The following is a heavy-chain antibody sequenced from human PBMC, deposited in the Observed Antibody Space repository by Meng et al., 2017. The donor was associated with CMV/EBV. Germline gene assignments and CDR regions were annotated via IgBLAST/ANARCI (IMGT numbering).Heavy chain of an antibody. CDR2: MSDSGST. J-gene: IGHJ6*02. Sequence: SETLSLTCAVYGESFSGYYWSWIRQAPGKGLEWIGEMSDSGSTNYNPSLKSRVSISIDTSKNQFSLKVRSVTAADTAVYYCARGRGYSGYAIYYYYGMDVWGQGTTVTVSS. CDR3: ARGRGYSGYAIYYYYGMDV. D-gene: IGHD5-12*01. V-gene: IGHV4-34*01. CDR1: GESFSGYY.